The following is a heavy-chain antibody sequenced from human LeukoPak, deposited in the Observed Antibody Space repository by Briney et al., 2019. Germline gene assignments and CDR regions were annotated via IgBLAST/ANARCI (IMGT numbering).Heavy chain of an antibody. CDR3: AEGSHPFGPVTSDAFDI. J-gene: IGHJ3*02. D-gene: IGHD3/OR15-3a*01. Sequence: GGSLRLSCAASGFTFYDYAMHGVRQAPGKGREWVSGISWNSGSIGYSDSVKGLFTISRGNAKNSLYLQLDSLRGEYMSLYYCAEGSHPFGPVTSDAFDIWGPGTLVIVSS. CDR2: ISWNSGSI. CDR1: GFTFYDYA. V-gene: IGHV3-9*03.